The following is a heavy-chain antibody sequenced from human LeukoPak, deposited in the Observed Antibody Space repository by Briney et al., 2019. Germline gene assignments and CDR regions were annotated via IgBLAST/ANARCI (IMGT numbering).Heavy chain of an antibody. Sequence: PSETLSLTCTVSGGSISSYYWSWIRQPPGKGLEWIGEINHTGSTNYNPSLKSRVTISVDTSKNQFSLKLSSVTAADTAVYYCARELPSYFDYWGQGTLVTVSS. J-gene: IGHJ4*02. D-gene: IGHD4-23*01. CDR2: INHTGST. CDR1: GGSISSYY. V-gene: IGHV4-34*01. CDR3: ARELPSYFDY.